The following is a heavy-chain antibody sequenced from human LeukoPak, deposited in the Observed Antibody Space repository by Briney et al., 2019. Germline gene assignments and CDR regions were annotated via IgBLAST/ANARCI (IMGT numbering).Heavy chain of an antibody. CDR3: ARIQWGLLRFLEWLTFDY. CDR2: IYYSGST. J-gene: IGHJ4*02. D-gene: IGHD3-3*01. Sequence: PSETLSLTCTVSGGSISRYYWSWIRRPPGKGLEWIGYIYYSGSTNYNPSLKSRVTISVDTSKNQFSLKLSSVTAADTAVYYCARIQWGLLRFLEWLTFDYWGQGTLVTVSS. V-gene: IGHV4-59*01. CDR1: GGSISRYY.